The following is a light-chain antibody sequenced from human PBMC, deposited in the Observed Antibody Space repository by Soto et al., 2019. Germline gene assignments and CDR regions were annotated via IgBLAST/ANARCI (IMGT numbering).Light chain of an antibody. J-gene: IGKJ1*01. CDR2: AAS. Sequence: DIQMTQSPSSLCASVGDRVAISCRASHNINTYLNWYQQRPGNAPKLLIYAASSFQSGVPSRFSGSGSGTDFTLTISSLQPEDFATYYCQQSYSTPRTFGQGTKWIS. V-gene: IGKV1-39*01. CDR1: HNINTY. CDR3: QQSYSTPRT.